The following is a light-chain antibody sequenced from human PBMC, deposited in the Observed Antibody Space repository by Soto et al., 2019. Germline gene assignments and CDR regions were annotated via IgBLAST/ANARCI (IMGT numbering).Light chain of an antibody. V-gene: IGKV1-39*01. J-gene: IGKJ4*01. CDR1: QSINSF. CDR3: QQGYSTSLT. Sequence: DIQMTQSPSSLSASVGDRVTITCRARQSINSFLNWFQQKPGKAPKLLIYAASSLQSGAPSRFRGRGSGTDFTLTISGLQPEDVATSYCQQGYSTSLTVGVGTKVESK. CDR2: AAS.